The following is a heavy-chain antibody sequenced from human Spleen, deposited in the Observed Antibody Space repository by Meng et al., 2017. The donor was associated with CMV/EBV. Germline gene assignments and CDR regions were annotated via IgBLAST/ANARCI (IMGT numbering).Heavy chain of an antibody. D-gene: IGHD3-3*01. Sequence: CSVSGASVNRGGYFWSWIRQNPGKGLEWIGYMYYSGSTHYNPSLKSRISISQDTSKNQFTLKLTSVTAADTAVYYCARAGEWSPFDYWGQGTLVTVSS. CDR2: MYYSGST. CDR1: GASVNRGGYF. J-gene: IGHJ4*02. V-gene: IGHV4-31*03. CDR3: ARAGEWSPFDY.